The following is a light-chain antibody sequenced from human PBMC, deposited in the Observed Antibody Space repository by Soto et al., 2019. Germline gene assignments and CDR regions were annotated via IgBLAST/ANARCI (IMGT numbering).Light chain of an antibody. Sequence: SYELIQPPSVSVAPGKTARITCGGNNIGSKSVHWYQQKPGQAPVLVIYYDTDRPSGIPERFSGSNSGNTATLTISRVEAGDEADYYCRVWDSSSDHPVFGGGTKLTVL. CDR1: NIGSKS. J-gene: IGLJ3*02. CDR3: RVWDSSSDHPV. V-gene: IGLV3-21*04. CDR2: YDT.